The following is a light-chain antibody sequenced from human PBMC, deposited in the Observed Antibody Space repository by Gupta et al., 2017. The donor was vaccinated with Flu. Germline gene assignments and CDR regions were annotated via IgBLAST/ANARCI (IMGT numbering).Light chain of an antibody. CDR3: HQSYTAPQT. CDR1: QSISTY. Sequence: PSSLSASVGARVTISFLSSQSISTYLDWYRQKPGKAPKLLIYGASRVESGVPSRFSGSGSGTDFTLTISRLQPEDFATYYCHQSYTAPQTFGQGTKLDIK. CDR2: GAS. J-gene: IGKJ1*01. V-gene: IGKV1-39*01.